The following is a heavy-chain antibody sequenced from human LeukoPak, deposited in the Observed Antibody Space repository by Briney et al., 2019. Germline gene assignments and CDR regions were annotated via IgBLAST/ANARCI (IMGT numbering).Heavy chain of an antibody. CDR2: INAGNGNT. V-gene: IGHV1-3*01. CDR1: GYTFTSYA. J-gene: IGHJ4*02. D-gene: IGHD2-15*01. CDR3: ARDGGYCSGGSCYPLNYFDY. Sequence: ASVKVSCKASGYTFTSYAMHWVRQAPGQRLEWMGWINAGNGNTKYSQKFQGRVTITRDTSAGTAYMELSSLRSEDTAVYYCARDGGYCSGGSCYPLNYFDYWGQGTLVTVSS.